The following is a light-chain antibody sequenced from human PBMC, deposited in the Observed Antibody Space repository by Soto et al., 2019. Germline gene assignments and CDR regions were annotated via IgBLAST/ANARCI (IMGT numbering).Light chain of an antibody. J-gene: IGKJ1*01. CDR1: QSIGHF. CDR2: AAS. Sequence: DIQMTQSPSSLSASVGDTITITCRARQSIGHFLNWYQQRPGKAPKLLIYAASTLQSGVPSRFGGSGSGTDFTLTITSLQPEDFATYFCQQTYNPPRTFGQGTRL. V-gene: IGKV1-39*01. CDR3: QQTYNPPRT.